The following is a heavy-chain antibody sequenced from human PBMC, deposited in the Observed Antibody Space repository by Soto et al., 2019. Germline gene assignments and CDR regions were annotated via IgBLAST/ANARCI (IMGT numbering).Heavy chain of an antibody. CDR3: ARQRTSVVNKAYIDV. CDR2: IYYSGST. D-gene: IGHD2-21*01. V-gene: IGHV4-39*01. Sequence: ASETLCLTCTVTGDSISSRSYYWGWIRQPPGKGLEWIGSIYYSGSTYNNPSLRSRVSMSIDTSKDQFSLKLKSVTAADTALYFCARQRTSVVNKAYIDVWGPGSLVTVSS. J-gene: IGHJ4*02. CDR1: GDSISSRSYY.